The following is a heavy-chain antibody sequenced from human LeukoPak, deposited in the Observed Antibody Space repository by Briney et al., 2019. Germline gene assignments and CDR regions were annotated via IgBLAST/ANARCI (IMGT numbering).Heavy chain of an antibody. CDR2: ISPYNGNT. CDR1: GYTFTSYG. J-gene: IGHJ4*02. Sequence: ASVKVSCKASGYTFTSYGISWVRQAPGQGIEWMGWISPYNGNTNYAQKLQDRVTMTTDTSTPTAYMELRSLRSDDTAVYYCARGGYRDGYVYWGQGTLVTVSS. CDR3: ARGGYRDGYVY. V-gene: IGHV1-18*01. D-gene: IGHD5-18*01.